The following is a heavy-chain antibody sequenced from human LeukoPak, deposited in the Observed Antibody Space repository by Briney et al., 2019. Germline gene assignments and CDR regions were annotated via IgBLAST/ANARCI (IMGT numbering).Heavy chain of an antibody. CDR3: ARGKKGLYYYYGMDV. CDR1: GFTFSSYW. CDR2: INSDGSST. V-gene: IGHV3-74*01. J-gene: IGHJ6*02. Sequence: GGSLRLSCAASGFTFSSYWMHWVRQAPGKGLVWVSRINSDGSSTSYADSGKGRFTISRDNAKNTLYLQMNSLRDEDTAVYYCARGKKGLYYYYGMDVWGQGTTVTVSS. D-gene: IGHD3-16*01.